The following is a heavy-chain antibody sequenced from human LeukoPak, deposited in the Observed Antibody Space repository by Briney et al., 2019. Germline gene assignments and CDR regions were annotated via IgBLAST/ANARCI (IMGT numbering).Heavy chain of an antibody. CDR3: ATSDTVSTYNWFDP. CDR1: GGSISNYY. Sequence: SETLSLTCTVSGGSISNYYWSWIRQPAGKGLEWIGRISASGSTNYNPSLKSRVTVSVDTSKNQFSLKLSSVTAADTAVYYCATSDTVSTYNWFDPWGQGTLVTVS. J-gene: IGHJ5*02. D-gene: IGHD5/OR15-5a*01. V-gene: IGHV4-4*07. CDR2: ISASGST.